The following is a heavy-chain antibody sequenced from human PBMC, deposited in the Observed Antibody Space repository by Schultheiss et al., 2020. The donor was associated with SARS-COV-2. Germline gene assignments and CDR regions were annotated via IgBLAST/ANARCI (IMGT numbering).Heavy chain of an antibody. V-gene: IGHV1-69*10. D-gene: IGHD5-24*01. CDR2: INPSGGST. CDR3: ARDPGEMATNPFLLGCWYFDL. CDR1: GYTFTSYG. J-gene: IGHJ2*01. Sequence: SVKVSCKASGYTFTSYGISWVRQAPGQGLEWMGWINPSGGSTSYAQKFQGRVTITADKSTSTAYMELSSLRSEDTAVYYCARDPGEMATNPFLLGCWYFDLWGRGTLVTVSS.